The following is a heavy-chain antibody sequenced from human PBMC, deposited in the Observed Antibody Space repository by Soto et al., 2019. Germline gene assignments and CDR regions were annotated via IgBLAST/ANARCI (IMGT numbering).Heavy chain of an antibody. D-gene: IGHD2-15*01. J-gene: IGHJ5*02. CDR3: AHRQMGGCSGGSCYSWFDP. Sequence: QITLKESGPTLVKPTQTLTLTCTFSGFSLSTSGVGVGWIRQPPGKALEWLALIYWDDDKRYSPSLKSRLTITKYTTKNQVVLTITIMDPVETATYYCAHRQMGGCSGGSCYSWFDPWGQGTLVTVSS. CDR2: IYWDDDK. CDR1: GFSLSTSGVG. V-gene: IGHV2-5*02.